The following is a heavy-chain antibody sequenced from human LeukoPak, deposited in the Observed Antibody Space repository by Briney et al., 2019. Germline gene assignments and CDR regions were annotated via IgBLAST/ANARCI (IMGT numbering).Heavy chain of an antibody. CDR1: GFTFSHYW. Sequence: GGSLRLSCAASGFTFSHYWMSWVRQAPGKGLEWVANINQDGSEKYFVDSVKGRFTISRDNSKNTLYLQMNSLRAEDTAVYYCAKEEFDYWGQGTLVTVSS. J-gene: IGHJ4*02. CDR2: INQDGSEK. CDR3: AKEEFDY. V-gene: IGHV3-7*05.